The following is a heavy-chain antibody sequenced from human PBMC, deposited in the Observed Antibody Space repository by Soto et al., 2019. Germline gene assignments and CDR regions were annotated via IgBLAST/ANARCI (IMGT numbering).Heavy chain of an antibody. Sequence: GGSLRLSCAASGFTVSSNYMSWVRQAPGKGLEWVSVIYSGGSTYYADSVKGKFTISRDNSKNTLYLQMNSLRAEDTAVYYCARQPVRYFDWSYFDYWGQGTLVTVSS. J-gene: IGHJ4*02. D-gene: IGHD3-9*01. CDR1: GFTVSSNY. CDR3: ARQPVRYFDWSYFDY. CDR2: IYSGGST. V-gene: IGHV3-66*04.